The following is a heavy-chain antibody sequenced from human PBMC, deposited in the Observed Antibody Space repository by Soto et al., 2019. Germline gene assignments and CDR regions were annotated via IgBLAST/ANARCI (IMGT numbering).Heavy chain of an antibody. CDR3: ARTGRSGSYTDFDY. Sequence: QVQLVQSGAEVKKPGSSVKVSCKASGGTFSSYTISWVRQAPGQGLEWMGRIIPILGIANYAQKFQGRVTITADKSTSTAYMELSSLRSEDTAMYYCARTGRSGSYTDFDYWGQGTLVTVSS. CDR2: IIPILGIA. D-gene: IGHD1-26*01. J-gene: IGHJ4*02. CDR1: GGTFSSYT. V-gene: IGHV1-69*02.